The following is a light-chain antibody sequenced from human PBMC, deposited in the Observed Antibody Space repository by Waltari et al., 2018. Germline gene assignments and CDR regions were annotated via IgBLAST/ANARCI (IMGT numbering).Light chain of an antibody. J-gene: IGKJ4*01. CDR2: WAS. V-gene: IGKV4-1*01. CDR1: ESVLYSSNNKNH. CDR3: QQYYNTPLT. Sequence: DIVMTQSPESLAVSLGERATINCKPLESVLYSSNNKNHLAWYQQKPGQPPKLLLYWASTRKSGVPERFSGSGSETDFTLTVTSLQAEDVAVYYCQQYYNTPLTFGGGTKVEIK.